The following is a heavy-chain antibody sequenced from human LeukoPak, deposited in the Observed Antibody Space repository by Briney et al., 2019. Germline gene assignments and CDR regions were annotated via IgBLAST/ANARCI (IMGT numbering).Heavy chain of an antibody. CDR1: GYTFTGYY. Sequence: ASVKVSCKASGYTFTGYYMHWVRQAPGQGLEWMGWINPSSGGTNYAQKFQGRVTMTRDTSISTAYMELSRLRSDDTAVYYCARGGPTWIQLWSNPFYYFDYWGQGTLVTVSS. CDR3: ARGGPTWIQLWSNPFYYFDY. D-gene: IGHD5-18*01. J-gene: IGHJ4*02. V-gene: IGHV1-2*02. CDR2: INPSSGGT.